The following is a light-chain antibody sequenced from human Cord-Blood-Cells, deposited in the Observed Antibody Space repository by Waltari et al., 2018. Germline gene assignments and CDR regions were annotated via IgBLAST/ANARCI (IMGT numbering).Light chain of an antibody. Sequence: QSALTQPASVSASPGQPITISSTGTSSNVGSFNLSSWYHQHPGKAPKLMIYEGSKRPSGVSNRFSGSKSGNTASLTISGLQAEDEADYYCCSYAGSSTLVFGGGTKLTVL. CDR1: SSNVGSFNL. J-gene: IGLJ3*02. V-gene: IGLV2-23*01. CDR2: EGS. CDR3: CSYAGSSTLV.